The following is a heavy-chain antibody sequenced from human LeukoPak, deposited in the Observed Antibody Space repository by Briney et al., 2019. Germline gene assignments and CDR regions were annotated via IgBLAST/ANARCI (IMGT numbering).Heavy chain of an antibody. CDR2: IYYSGST. J-gene: IGHJ3*02. CDR3: ARYLSTYYDFWSGYADAFDI. V-gene: IGHV4-59*01. D-gene: IGHD3-3*01. Sequence: SETLSLTCTVSGGSISSYYWSWIRQPPGKGLEWIGYIYYSGSTNYNPSLKSRVTISVDTSKNQFSLTLSSVTAADTAVYYCARYLSTYYDFWSGYADAFDIWGQGTMVTVSS. CDR1: GGSISSYY.